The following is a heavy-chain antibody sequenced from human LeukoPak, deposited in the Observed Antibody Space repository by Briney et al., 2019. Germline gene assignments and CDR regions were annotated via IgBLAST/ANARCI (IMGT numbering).Heavy chain of an antibody. V-gene: IGHV4-59*01. Sequence: SETLSLTCTVSGGSISSYYWSWIRQPPGKRLEWIGYIYYSGSTNYDPSLKSRVTISVDTSKNQLSLKLSSVTAADTAVYYCARDRMVYCSGGSCYRYDAFDIWGQGTMVTVSS. J-gene: IGHJ3*02. CDR1: GGSISSYY. CDR3: ARDRMVYCSGGSCYRYDAFDI. CDR2: IYYSGST. D-gene: IGHD2-15*01.